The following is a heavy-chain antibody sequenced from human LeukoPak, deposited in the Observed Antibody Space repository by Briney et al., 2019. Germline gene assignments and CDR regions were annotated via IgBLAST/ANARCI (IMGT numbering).Heavy chain of an antibody. V-gene: IGHV1-18*01. D-gene: IGHD2-2*01. J-gene: IGHJ4*02. CDR2: ISAYNGNT. Sequence: ASVKVSCKASGYTFTSYGISWVRQAPGQGLEWMGWISAYNGNTNYAQKLQGRVTMTTDTSTSTAYMELRSLRSDDTAVYYCARVDIVVVPAATHFDYWGQGTLVTVSS. CDR3: ARVDIVVVPAATHFDY. CDR1: GYTFTSYG.